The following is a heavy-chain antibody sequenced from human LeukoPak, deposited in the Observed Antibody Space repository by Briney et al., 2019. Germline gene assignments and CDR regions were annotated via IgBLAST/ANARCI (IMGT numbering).Heavy chain of an antibody. D-gene: IGHD6-19*01. CDR1: GGSISSYY. V-gene: IGHV4-59*01. CDR2: IYYSGST. J-gene: IGHJ5*02. CDR3: ATGRRSGWYHL. Sequence: SETLSLTCTVSGGSISSYYWSWIRQPPGKGLEWIGYIYYSGSTNYNPSLKSRVTISVDTSKNQFSLKLSSVTAADTAVYYCATGRRSGWYHLWGRGTLVTVSS.